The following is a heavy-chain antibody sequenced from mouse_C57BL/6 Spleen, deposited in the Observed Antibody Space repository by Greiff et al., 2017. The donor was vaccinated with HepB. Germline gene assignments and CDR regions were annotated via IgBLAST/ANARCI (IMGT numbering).Heavy chain of an antibody. V-gene: IGHV5-16*01. CDR1: GFTFSDYY. CDR3: ARVRGYWYFDV. CDR2: INYDGSST. Sequence: EVQLQQSEGGLVQPGSSMKLSCTASGFTFSDYYMAWVRQVPEKGLEWVANINYDGSSTYYLDSLKSRFIISRDNAKNILYLQMSSLKSEDTASYYCARVRGYWYFDVWGTGTTVTVSS. J-gene: IGHJ1*03. D-gene: IGHD2-1*01.